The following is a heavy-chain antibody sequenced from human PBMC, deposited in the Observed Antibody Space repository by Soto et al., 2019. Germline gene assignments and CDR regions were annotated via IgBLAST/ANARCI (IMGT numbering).Heavy chain of an antibody. CDR1: GASISSGNYY. CDR2: IYHSGSA. J-gene: IGHJ4*02. Sequence: PSETLSLTCTVSGASISSGNYYWSWIRQHPGKGLEWIGYIYHSGSAYYNPSLKSRVTISVDTSKNEFSLKLNSVTAADPAVYYCARVWTTVTTTDYWGQGTLVTVSS. CDR3: ARVWTTVTTTDY. D-gene: IGHD4-17*01. V-gene: IGHV4-31*03.